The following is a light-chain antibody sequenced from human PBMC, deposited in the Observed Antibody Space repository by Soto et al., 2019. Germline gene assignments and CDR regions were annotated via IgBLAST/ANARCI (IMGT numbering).Light chain of an antibody. V-gene: IGLV1-44*01. Sequence: QSVLTQPPSASGTPGQTITISCSGGSSNIGINTVNWYEHLPGTAPRLLIYGNNQRPSGVPDRFSGSKSGTSASLAISGLQSEDEGHYYCATWDDSLDVQVFGTGTKVTVL. CDR2: GNN. CDR3: ATWDDSLDVQV. CDR1: SSNIGINT. J-gene: IGLJ1*01.